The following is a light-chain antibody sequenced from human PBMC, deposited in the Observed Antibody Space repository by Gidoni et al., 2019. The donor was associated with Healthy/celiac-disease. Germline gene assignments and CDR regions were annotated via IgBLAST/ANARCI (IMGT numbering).Light chain of an antibody. Sequence: QSALTQPASVSGSPGQLITISCTGTSSDVGSYNYVSWYQPHPGKAPKLMIYEVSNRPSGVSNRFSGSKSGNTASLTITGLQAEDEADYYCSSYTSSSTLVVFGGGTKLTVL. CDR2: EVS. CDR1: SSDVGSYNY. J-gene: IGLJ2*01. CDR3: SSYTSSSTLVV. V-gene: IGLV2-14*01.